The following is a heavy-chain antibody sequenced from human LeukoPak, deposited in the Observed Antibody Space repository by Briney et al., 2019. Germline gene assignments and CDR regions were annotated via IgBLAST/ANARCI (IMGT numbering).Heavy chain of an antibody. V-gene: IGHV3-21*01. CDR1: GFTFSSYS. D-gene: IGHD1-26*01. Sequence: GGSLRLSCAASGFTFSSYSMNWVRQAPGKGLEWVSSISFGSSYVYYADSVKGRFTISRDNAKNSLYRQMNSPRAEDTAVYYCARDWVGATHSVWGQGTLVTVSS. J-gene: IGHJ4*02. CDR3: ARDWVGATHSV. CDR2: ISFGSSYV.